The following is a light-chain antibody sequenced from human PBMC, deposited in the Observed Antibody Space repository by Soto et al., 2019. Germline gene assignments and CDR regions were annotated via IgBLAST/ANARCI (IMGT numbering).Light chain of an antibody. CDR1: QSISNH. V-gene: IGKV1-39*01. CDR2: AAS. J-gene: IGKJ1*01. Sequence: DIQMTQYPSSLSGSVEERIIMTSRASQSISNHLNWYQQKPGKAPKLLIFAASSLQSGVPSRFSGSRSGPDITLTSSSLQPEDFATYYWQQSYRSPATFGQGTKVDIK. CDR3: QQSYRSPAT.